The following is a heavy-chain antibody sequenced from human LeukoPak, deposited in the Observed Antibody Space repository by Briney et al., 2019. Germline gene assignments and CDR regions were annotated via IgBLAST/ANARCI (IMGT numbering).Heavy chain of an antibody. CDR3: ARGGFNYYDSSGYIFNY. J-gene: IGHJ4*02. CDR1: GYTFASYA. Sequence: GASVKVSCKASGYTFASYAMNWVRQAPGQGLEWMGIINPSGGSTSYAQKFQGRVTMTRDMSTSTVYMELSSLRSEDTAVYYCARGGFNYYDSSGYIFNYWGQGTLVTVSS. CDR2: INPSGGST. V-gene: IGHV1-46*01. D-gene: IGHD3-22*01.